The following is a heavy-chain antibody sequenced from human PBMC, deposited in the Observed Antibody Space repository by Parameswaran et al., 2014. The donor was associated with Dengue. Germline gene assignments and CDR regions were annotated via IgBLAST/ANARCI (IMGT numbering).Heavy chain of an antibody. Sequence: VRNGGSLRLSCAASGFTVSSNEMSWVRQAPGKGLEWVSSISGGSTYYADSRKGRFTISRDNSKNTLHLQMNSLRSDDTAVYYCAREENRRFDIWGQGTMVTVSS. D-gene: IGHD2/OR15-2a*01. CDR3: AREENRRFDI. CDR2: ISGGST. J-gene: IGHJ3*02. CDR1: GFTVSSNE. V-gene: IGHV3-38-3*01.